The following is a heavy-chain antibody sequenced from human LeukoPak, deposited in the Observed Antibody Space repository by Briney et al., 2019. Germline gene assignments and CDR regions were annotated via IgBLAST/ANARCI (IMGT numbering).Heavy chain of an antibody. Sequence: GGSLRLSCAASGLTFYKSLMHWVRQGPGKGLEWVSRSNNDGRGTSYAGSVKGRFTISRDNAKNTLYLQMNSLRADDTAVYFCARVSGLGMDEYLLHWGQGALVTVSS. J-gene: IGHJ1*01. D-gene: IGHD3-16*01. CDR2: SNNDGRGT. CDR3: ARVSGLGMDEYLLH. V-gene: IGHV3-74*01. CDR1: GLTFYKSL.